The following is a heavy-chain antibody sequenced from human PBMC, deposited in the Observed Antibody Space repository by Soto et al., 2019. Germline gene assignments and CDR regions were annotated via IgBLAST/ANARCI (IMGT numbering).Heavy chain of an antibody. J-gene: IGHJ4*02. Sequence: EVQLVESGGGLVKPGGSLRLSCAASGFTFSTAWMTWVRQAPGKGLEWVGRIESTTDGGTTDYAAPVKGRFTISRDDSKNTLYLQMSSLKSEDTAIYYCATMGSGGSGAGVFDYWGQGTLVTVSS. D-gene: IGHD6-19*01. V-gene: IGHV3-15*04. CDR2: IESTTDGGTT. CDR3: ATMGSGGSGAGVFDY. CDR1: GFTFSTAW.